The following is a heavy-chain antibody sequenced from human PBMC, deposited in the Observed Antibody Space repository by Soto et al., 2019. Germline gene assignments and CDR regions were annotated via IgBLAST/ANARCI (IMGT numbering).Heavy chain of an antibody. CDR2: ISSSSSTI. V-gene: IGHV3-48*01. J-gene: IGHJ4*02. D-gene: IGHD4-17*01. CDR1: GFTFSSYS. Sequence: EVQLVESGGGLVQPGGSLRLSCAASGFTFSSYSMNWVRQAPGKGLEWVSYISSSSSTIYYADSVKGRFTISRDKAKNSLYLQMNSLRAEDTAVYYCARDLNYGLLAYWGQGTMVNVSS. CDR3: ARDLNYGLLAY.